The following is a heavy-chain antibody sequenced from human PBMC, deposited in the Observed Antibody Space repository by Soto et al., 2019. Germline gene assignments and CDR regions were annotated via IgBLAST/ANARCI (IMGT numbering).Heavy chain of an antibody. Sequence: QVQLVQSGAEVKKPGASVKVSCKGSGYTLTELSMHWVRQAPGKGLEWMGGFDPEDGETIYAQKFQGRVTMTEDTSTDTAYMELSSLRSEDKAVYYCAADVATMVKDYYYVMDVWGQGTTVTVSS. V-gene: IGHV1-24*01. J-gene: IGHJ6*02. CDR1: GYTLTELS. CDR2: FDPEDGET. CDR3: AADVATMVKDYYYVMDV. D-gene: IGHD5-12*01.